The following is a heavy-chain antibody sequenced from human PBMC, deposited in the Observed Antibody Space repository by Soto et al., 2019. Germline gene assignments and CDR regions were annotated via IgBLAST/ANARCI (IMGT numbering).Heavy chain of an antibody. CDR1: GGSISSYY. D-gene: IGHD5-12*01. CDR2: IYYSGST. V-gene: IGHV4-59*01. Sequence: QVQLQESGPGLVKPSETLSLTCTVSGGSISSYYWGWIRQPPGKGLEWIGYIYYSGSTNYNPSLKSRVTISVDTSKNQFSLKLSSVTAADTAVYHCARDTGGIVATITSDYYYGMDVWGQGTTVTVSS. J-gene: IGHJ6*02. CDR3: ARDTGGIVATITSDYYYGMDV.